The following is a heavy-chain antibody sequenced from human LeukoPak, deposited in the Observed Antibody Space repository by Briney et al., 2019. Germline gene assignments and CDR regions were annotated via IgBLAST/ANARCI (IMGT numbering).Heavy chain of an antibody. V-gene: IGHV3-48*03. Sequence: GGSLRLSCAASGFTFSSYEMNWVRQAPGKGLECVSYISSSGSTIYYADSVKGRFTISRDNAKNSLYLQMNSLRAEDTAVYYCARVGGSGSYRDYWGQGTLVTVSS. CDR2: ISSSGSTI. J-gene: IGHJ4*02. D-gene: IGHD3-10*01. CDR1: GFTFSSYE. CDR3: ARVGGSGSYRDY.